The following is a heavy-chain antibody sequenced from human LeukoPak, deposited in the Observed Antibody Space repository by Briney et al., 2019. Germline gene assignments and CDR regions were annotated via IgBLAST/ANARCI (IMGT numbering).Heavy chain of an antibody. D-gene: IGHD2-2*02. CDR1: GGSISSYY. V-gene: IGHV4-4*07. Sequence: SETLSLTCTVSGGSISSYYWSWIRQPAGKGLEWIGRIYTSGSTNYNPSLKSRVTMSVDTSKNQFSLKLSSVTAADTAVYYCARARRCSSTSCYTGVYYFDYWGQGTLVTVSS. J-gene: IGHJ4*02. CDR3: ARARRCSSTSCYTGVYYFDY. CDR2: IYTSGST.